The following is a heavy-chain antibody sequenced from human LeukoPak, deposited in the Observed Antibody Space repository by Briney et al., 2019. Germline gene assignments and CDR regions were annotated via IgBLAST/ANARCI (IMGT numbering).Heavy chain of an antibody. CDR3: ARDYPAFDY. D-gene: IGHD2-15*01. Sequence: SETLSLTCTVSGGSISSYYWSWIRQPPGKGLEWIGYIYYSGSTNYNPSLKSRVTISVDTSKNQFSLKLSSVTAADTAVYYCARDYPAFDYWGQGTLVTVSS. J-gene: IGHJ4*02. V-gene: IGHV4-59*01. CDR2: IYYSGST. CDR1: GGSISSYY.